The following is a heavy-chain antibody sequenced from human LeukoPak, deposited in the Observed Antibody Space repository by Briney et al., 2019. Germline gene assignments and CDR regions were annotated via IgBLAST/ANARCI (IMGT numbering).Heavy chain of an antibody. V-gene: IGHV4-59*08. D-gene: IGHD4-17*01. CDR3: ARGTVTTSMKAFDI. CDR1: GGSISSYY. CDR2: IYYSGST. Sequence: SETLSLTCTVSGGSISSYYWSWIRQPPGKGLEWIGYIYYSGSTNYNPSLKSRVTISVDTSKNQFSLKLSSVTAADTAVYYCARGTVTTSMKAFDIWGQGTMVTVSS. J-gene: IGHJ3*02.